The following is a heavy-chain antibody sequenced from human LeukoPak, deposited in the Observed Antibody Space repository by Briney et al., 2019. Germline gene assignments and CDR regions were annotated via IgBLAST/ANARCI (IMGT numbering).Heavy chain of an antibody. Sequence: PGGSLRLSCAASGFTFSSYSMNWVRQAPGKGLEWVSSISSSSSYIYYADSVKGRFTISRDNAENSLYLQMNSLRAEDTAVYYCARGRSGSLYNWFDPWGQGTLVTVSS. CDR3: ARGRSGSLYNWFDP. V-gene: IGHV3-21*01. CDR2: ISSSSSYI. CDR1: GFTFSSYS. J-gene: IGHJ5*02. D-gene: IGHD3-10*01.